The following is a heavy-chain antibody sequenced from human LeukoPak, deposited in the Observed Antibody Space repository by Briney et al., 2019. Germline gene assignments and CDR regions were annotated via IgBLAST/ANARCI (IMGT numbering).Heavy chain of an antibody. Sequence: GGSLRLSCAASGFTFSSYNMNWVRQAPGKGLEWVSSISSSTSYIYYADSVKGRFTISRDNAKNSLYLQMNSLRAEDTAVYYRARASSSWYSKYWGQGTLVTVSS. V-gene: IGHV3-21*01. CDR2: ISSSTSYI. D-gene: IGHD6-13*01. CDR1: GFTFSSYN. J-gene: IGHJ4*02. CDR3: ARASSSWYSKY.